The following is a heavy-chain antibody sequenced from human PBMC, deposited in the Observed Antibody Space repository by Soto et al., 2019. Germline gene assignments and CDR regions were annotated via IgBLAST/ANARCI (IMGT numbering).Heavy chain of an antibody. D-gene: IGHD2-2*01. CDR2: ISSSGSTI. CDR3: ARAGGYCSSTSCPTTRKRGYYYYMDV. J-gene: IGHJ6*03. Sequence: GGSLRLSCAASGFTFSDYYMSWIRQAPGKGLEWVSYISSSGSTIYYADSVKGRFTISRDNAKNSLYLQMNSLRAEDTAVYYCARAGGYCSSTSCPTTRKRGYYYYMDVWGKGTTVTVSS. V-gene: IGHV3-11*01. CDR1: GFTFSDYY.